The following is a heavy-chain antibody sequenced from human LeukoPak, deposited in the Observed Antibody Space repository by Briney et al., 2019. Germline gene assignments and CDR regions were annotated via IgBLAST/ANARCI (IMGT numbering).Heavy chain of an antibody. V-gene: IGHV4-38-2*02. D-gene: IGHD3-3*01. J-gene: IGHJ4*02. CDR3: ARGPHNYDFWSGYRYYFDY. Sequence: SETLSLTCNVSGDSITSTYYWGWIRQPPGKGLEWIGSISHSGNTYYNPSLKSRVTISVDTSKNHFSLNLSSVTAADTAVYYCARGPHNYDFWSGYRYYFDYWGRGTLVTVSS. CDR2: ISHSGNT. CDR1: GDSITSTYY.